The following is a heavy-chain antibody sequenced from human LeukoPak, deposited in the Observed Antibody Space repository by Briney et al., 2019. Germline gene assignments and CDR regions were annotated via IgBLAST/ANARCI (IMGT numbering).Heavy chain of an antibody. D-gene: IGHD6-25*01. Sequence: SQTLSLTCTVSGGSISSGGYYWSWIRQHPGKGLEWIGYIYYSGSTYCNPSLKSRVTISVDTSKNQFSLKLSSVTAADTAVYYCARQRGGYFDYWGQGTLVTVSS. CDR3: ARQRGGYFDY. V-gene: IGHV4-31*03. CDR2: IYYSGST. J-gene: IGHJ4*02. CDR1: GGSISSGGYY.